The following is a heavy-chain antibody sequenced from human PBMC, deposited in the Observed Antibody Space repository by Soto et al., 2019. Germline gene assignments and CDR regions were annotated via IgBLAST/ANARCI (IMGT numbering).Heavy chain of an antibody. Sequence: SGPTLVNPTQTLTLTCTFSGFSLSTSKLGVGWIRQPPGKALEWLALIYWDDDKRYSPFLKSRLTITKDTSKNQVVLRMTNMDPLVTATYYCARSEYSVFDFWGQGTLVTVSS. CDR3: ARSEYSVFDF. CDR2: IYWDDDK. V-gene: IGHV2-5*02. CDR1: GFSLSTSKLG. J-gene: IGHJ4*01. D-gene: IGHD2-15*01.